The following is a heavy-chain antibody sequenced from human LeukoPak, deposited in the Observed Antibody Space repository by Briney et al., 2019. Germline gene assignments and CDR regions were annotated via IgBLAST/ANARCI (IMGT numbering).Heavy chain of an antibody. CDR2: ISYDGSNK. Sequence: PGGSLRLSCAASGFTFSSYGMHWVRQAPGKGLEWVAVISYDGSNKYYADSVKGRFTIPRDNSKNTLYLQMNSLRAEDTAVYYCAKDLWFGELYGMDVWGQGTTVTVSS. V-gene: IGHV3-30*18. D-gene: IGHD3-10*01. CDR3: AKDLWFGELYGMDV. CDR1: GFTFSSYG. J-gene: IGHJ6*02.